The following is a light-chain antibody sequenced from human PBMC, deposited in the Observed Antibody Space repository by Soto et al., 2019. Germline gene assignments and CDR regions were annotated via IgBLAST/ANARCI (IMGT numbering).Light chain of an antibody. Sequence: EVVMTQSPATLSVSPGGRATLSCRASQSVSTNLAWYQQKPGQAPRLLIYGASTRATGVPGRFSGSGSGTDFTLTISSTQSEEFGVYFCQQYDSWPLTFGGGTKVEIK. CDR2: GAS. CDR1: QSVSTN. J-gene: IGKJ4*01. V-gene: IGKV3-15*01. CDR3: QQYDSWPLT.